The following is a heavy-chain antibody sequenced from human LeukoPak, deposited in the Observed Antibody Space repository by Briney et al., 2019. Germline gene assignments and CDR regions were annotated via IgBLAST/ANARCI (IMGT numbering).Heavy chain of an antibody. V-gene: IGHV3-48*03. CDR2: ISTTGRTI. CDR3: ARGDDYGDSLVAY. D-gene: IGHD4-17*01. J-gene: IGHJ4*02. CDR1: GFAFSGYE. Sequence: GGSLRLSCAASGFAFSGYEMTWVRQAPGKGLEWISYISTTGRTIYYADSVKGRFTISRDNGKNSLYLQMNSLSAEDTAIYYCARGDDYGDSLVAYWGQGTLVTVSS.